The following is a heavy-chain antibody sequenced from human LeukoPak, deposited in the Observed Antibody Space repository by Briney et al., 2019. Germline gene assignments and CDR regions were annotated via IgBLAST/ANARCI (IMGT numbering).Heavy chain of an antibody. CDR2: INHSGST. V-gene: IGHV4-34*01. J-gene: IGHJ6*02. CDR3: ARPKYYYYGMDV. Sequence: PSETLSLTCVVNGGSFSGYYWSWIRQLPGKGLEWIGEINHSGSTNYNPSLKSRVIISVDTSKGQFSLKLNSVTAADTAVYYCARPKYYYYGMDVWGRGTTVTVSS. CDR1: GGSFSGYY.